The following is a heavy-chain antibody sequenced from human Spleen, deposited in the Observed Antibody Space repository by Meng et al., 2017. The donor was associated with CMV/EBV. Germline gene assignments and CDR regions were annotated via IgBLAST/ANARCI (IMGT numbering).Heavy chain of an antibody. Sequence: SLRPSGVGVGWIRQPPGKALEWLALIYWNDDKRYSPSLKSRLTITKDTSKNQVVLTMTNMDPVDTATYYCAHSDCSSTSCYSPLVDYWGQGTLVTVSS. D-gene: IGHD2-2*01. CDR1: SLRPSGVG. CDR3: AHSDCSSTSCYSPLVDY. J-gene: IGHJ4*02. CDR2: IYWNDDK. V-gene: IGHV2-5*01.